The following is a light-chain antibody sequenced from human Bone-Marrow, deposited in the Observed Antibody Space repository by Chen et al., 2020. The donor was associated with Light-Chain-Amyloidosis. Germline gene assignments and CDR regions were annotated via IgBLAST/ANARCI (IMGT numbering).Light chain of an antibody. CDR3: SSWTSSNTLV. J-gene: IGLJ3*02. V-gene: IGLV2-14*01. CDR2: ELS. CDR1: SSDVGGYNY. Sequence: QSALTQPASVSGSPGQSITISCTGTSSDVGGYNYVSWYQQHPGKAPKLIIYELSNRPSGVSDRFSGSRSCNTASLPISGLQAEDEADYYCSSWTSSNTLVFGGGTKLTVL.